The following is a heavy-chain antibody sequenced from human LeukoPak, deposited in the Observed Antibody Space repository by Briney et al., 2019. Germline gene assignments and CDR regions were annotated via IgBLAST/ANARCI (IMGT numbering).Heavy chain of an antibody. Sequence: PSETLSLTCTVSGGSISSSSYYWGWIRQPPGKGLEWIGSIYYSGSTYYNPSLKSRVTISVDTSKNQFSLKLSSVTAADTAVYYCARDKRDCSGGSCYESAFDIWGQGTMVTVSS. CDR3: ARDKRDCSGGSCYESAFDI. V-gene: IGHV4-39*07. J-gene: IGHJ3*02. CDR2: IYYSGST. CDR1: GGSISSSSYY. D-gene: IGHD2-15*01.